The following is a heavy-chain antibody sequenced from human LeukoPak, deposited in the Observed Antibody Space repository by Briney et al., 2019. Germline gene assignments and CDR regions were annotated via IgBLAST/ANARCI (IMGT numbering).Heavy chain of an antibody. CDR3: AREDSYRNREFDY. J-gene: IGHJ4*02. Sequence: GGSLRLSCAASGFTFSSYWMHWVRQAPGKGLVWVSRINSDGSSTSYADSVKGRFTISRDNAKNTLYLQMNSLRAEDTAVYYCAREDSYRNREFDYWGQGTLVTVSS. CDR2: INSDGSST. V-gene: IGHV3-74*01. D-gene: IGHD5-24*01. CDR1: GFTFSSYW.